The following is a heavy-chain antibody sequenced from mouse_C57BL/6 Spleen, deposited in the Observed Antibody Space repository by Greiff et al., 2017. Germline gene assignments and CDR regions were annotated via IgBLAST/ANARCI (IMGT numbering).Heavy chain of an antibody. CDR1: GYTFTDYE. CDR2: IDPETGGT. CDR3: TRSLRYYGSSYGFDY. Sequence: QVQLQQSGAELVRPGASVTLSCKASGYTFTDYEMHWVKQTPVHGLEWIGAIDPETGGTAYNQKFKGKAILTADKSSSTAYMELRSLTSEDSAVYYCTRSLRYYGSSYGFDYWGQGTTLTVSS. J-gene: IGHJ2*01. D-gene: IGHD1-1*01. V-gene: IGHV1-15*01.